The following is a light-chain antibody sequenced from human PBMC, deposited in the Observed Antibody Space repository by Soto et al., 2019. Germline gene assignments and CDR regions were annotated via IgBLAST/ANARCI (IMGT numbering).Light chain of an antibody. CDR2: EAS. J-gene: IGLJ1*01. Sequence: QSALTQPPSASGSPGQSVTISCTGTNSDVGGYRYFSWYQHHPGKAPNLIIYEASKRPSGVPARFSGYKSGNTASLTVSGLQAEDEADYYCTSYAGSNTRVFGTGTKLTVL. V-gene: IGLV2-8*01. CDR3: TSYAGSNTRV. CDR1: NSDVGGYRY.